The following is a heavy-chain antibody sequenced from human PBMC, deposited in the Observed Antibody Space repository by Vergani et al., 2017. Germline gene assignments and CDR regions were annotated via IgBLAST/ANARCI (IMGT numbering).Heavy chain of an antibody. D-gene: IGHD4-17*01. J-gene: IGHJ6*03. CDR1: GFTVRVNY. Sequence: EVQLLETGGGLIQPGGSLRLSCAASGFTVRVNYMNWVRQAPGKGLEWVSLIYSNGTTAYADSVKGRFTISRDNSKNTLFLQMNSLRAEDTAVYYCARDCGDHYYYFYMDVWGKGP. CDR3: ARDCGDHYYYFYMDV. CDR2: IYSNGTT. V-gene: IGHV3-53*02.